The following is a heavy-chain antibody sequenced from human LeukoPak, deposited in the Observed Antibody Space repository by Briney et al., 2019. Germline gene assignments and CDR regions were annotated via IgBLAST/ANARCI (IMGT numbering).Heavy chain of an antibody. J-gene: IGHJ3*02. D-gene: IGHD6-19*01. V-gene: IGHV4-39*01. CDR2: IYYSGST. CDR1: GGSISSGDYY. CDR3: ARAAGEQSERFAFDI. Sequence: SETLSLTCTVSGGSISSGDYYWGWLRQPPGKGLEWIGSIYYSGSTYYNPSLKSRVTISVDTSKNQFSLKLSSVTAADRAVYYCARAAGEQSERFAFDIWGQGTMGTVTA.